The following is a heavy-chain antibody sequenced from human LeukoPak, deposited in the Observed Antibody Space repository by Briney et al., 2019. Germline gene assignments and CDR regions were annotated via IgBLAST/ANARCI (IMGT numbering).Heavy chain of an antibody. V-gene: IGHV3-9*01. Sequence: AGRSLRLSCAASGFTFDDYAMHWVRQAPGKGLEWVSGISWNSGSIGYADSVKGRFTISRDNAKNSLYLQMNSLRAEDTAVYYCARGPAIIDFWSGYPDYWGQGTLVTVSS. CDR1: GFTFDDYA. CDR3: ARGPAIIDFWSGYPDY. J-gene: IGHJ4*02. CDR2: ISWNSGSI. D-gene: IGHD3-3*01.